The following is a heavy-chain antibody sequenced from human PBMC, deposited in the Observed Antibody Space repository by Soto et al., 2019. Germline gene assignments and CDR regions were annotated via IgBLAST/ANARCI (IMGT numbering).Heavy chain of an antibody. V-gene: IGHV3-23*01. Sequence: GGSLRLSCAASGFTFSNYAMNWVRQAPGKGLEWVSGISGSGSSTYYADSVKGRFTISRDNSKNRMYLQVHSLRAEDTAAYYCAKAVTISGSFSYGMDVWGQGTTVTVSS. D-gene: IGHD3-3*01. J-gene: IGHJ6*02. CDR3: AKAVTISGSFSYGMDV. CDR1: GFTFSNYA. CDR2: ISGSGSST.